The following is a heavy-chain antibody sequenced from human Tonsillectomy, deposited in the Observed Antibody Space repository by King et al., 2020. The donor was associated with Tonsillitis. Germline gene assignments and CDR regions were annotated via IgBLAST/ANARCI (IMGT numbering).Heavy chain of an antibody. D-gene: IGHD3-16*02. V-gene: IGHV3-53*01. CDR3: GRDTVRGSHHPYRFYGMDV. CDR2: INSGGST. J-gene: IGHJ6*02. Sequence: DVQLVESGGGLIQPGGSLRLSCAPSGFTGSSNHMTWVRQAPGKGLEWVSIINSGGSTYYADSGKGRFTISRDRSKNTLYLQLNSLRAEDTAVYYCGRDTVRGSHHPYRFYGMDVWGQGTTVTVSS. CDR1: GFTGSSNH.